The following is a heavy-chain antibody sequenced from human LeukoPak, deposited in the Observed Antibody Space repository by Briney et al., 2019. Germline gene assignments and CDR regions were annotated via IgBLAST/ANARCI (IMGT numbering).Heavy chain of an antibody. CDR1: GGSISSGHY. V-gene: IGHV4-31*11. D-gene: IGHD1-1*01. CDR3: ARGLNGGDYFDY. Sequence: SETLSLTCAVSGGSISSGHYWAWIRLLPGKGLEWIGYTYGSANYNPSLKNRVSISVDTSKNQFSLRLTSVTAADTAVYYCARGLNGGDYFDYWGQGTLVTVSS. J-gene: IGHJ4*02. CDR2: TYGSA.